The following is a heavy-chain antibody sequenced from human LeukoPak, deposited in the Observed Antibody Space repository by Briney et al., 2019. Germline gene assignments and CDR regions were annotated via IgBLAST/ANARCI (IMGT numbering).Heavy chain of an antibody. CDR3: ARAPLVLQYRWWFDP. J-gene: IGHJ5*02. CDR1: GFTFSRYE. Sequence: PGGSLRLSCAASGFTFSRYEMNCVRQAPGKGLEWISYISGSGDTIYYADSVKGRFTISRDNAKNSLYLQMNSLRAEDTAVYHCARAPLVLQYRWWFDPWGQGSLVNVSS. V-gene: IGHV3-48*03. D-gene: IGHD5-24*01. CDR2: ISGSGDTI.